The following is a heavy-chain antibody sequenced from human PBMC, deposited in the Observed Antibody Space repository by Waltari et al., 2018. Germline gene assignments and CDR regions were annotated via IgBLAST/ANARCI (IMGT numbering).Heavy chain of an antibody. Sequence: QVQLVESGGGVVQPGKSLRLSCAGSGFGFSSFGSHWVRQAPGKGLEWVSIIWFDGSKIYYADSVKGRFTISRDNSRNTVYLQMNSLRPEDSGVYYCARCPDEYNYYYMEVWGRGTTVSVSS. CDR2: IWFDGSKI. CDR3: ARCPDEYNYYYMEV. CDR1: GFGFSSFG. V-gene: IGHV3-33*08. J-gene: IGHJ6*03.